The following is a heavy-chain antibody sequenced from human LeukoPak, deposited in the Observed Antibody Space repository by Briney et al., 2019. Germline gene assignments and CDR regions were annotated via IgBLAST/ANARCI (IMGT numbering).Heavy chain of an antibody. J-gene: IGHJ5*02. CDR2: ISSNGGST. CDR1: GFTFSSYA. D-gene: IGHD4-17*01. Sequence: GGSLRLSCAASGFTFSSYAMHWVRQAPGKGLEYVSAISSNGGSTYYANSVKGRFTISRDNSKNTLYLQMGSLRAEDMAVYHCVRGSYGDYGEGNYKETYNWFDPWGQGTLVTVSS. V-gene: IGHV3-64*01. CDR3: VRGSYGDYGEGNYKETYNWFDP.